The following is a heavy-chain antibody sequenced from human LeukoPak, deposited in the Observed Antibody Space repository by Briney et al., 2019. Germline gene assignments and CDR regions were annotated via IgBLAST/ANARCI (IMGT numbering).Heavy chain of an antibody. D-gene: IGHD3-10*01. J-gene: IGHJ5*02. CDR1: GGSCSGYY. V-gene: IGHV4-34*01. CDR3: ARGRRYYYGSGSYYP. Sequence: PSETLSLTCAVYGGSCSGYYWSWIRQPPGKGLEWIGEINHSGSTNYNPSLKSRVTISADTSKNQFSLKLSSVTAADTAVYYCARGRRYYYGSGSYYPWGQGTLVTVSS. CDR2: INHSGST.